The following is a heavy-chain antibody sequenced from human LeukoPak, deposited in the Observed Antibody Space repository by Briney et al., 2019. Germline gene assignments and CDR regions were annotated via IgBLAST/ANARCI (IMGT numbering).Heavy chain of an antibody. CDR2: IYYNGIT. CDR1: GGSISRYY. V-gene: IGHV4-59*08. Sequence: PSETLSLTCTVSGGSISRYYWSWIRQPPGKGLEWIGYIYYNGITNYNPSLKSRVTISVDTSKNQFSLKLSSVTAADTAVYYCARHPSIAAAGFDYWGQGTLVTVSS. D-gene: IGHD6-13*01. CDR3: ARHPSIAAAGFDY. J-gene: IGHJ4*02.